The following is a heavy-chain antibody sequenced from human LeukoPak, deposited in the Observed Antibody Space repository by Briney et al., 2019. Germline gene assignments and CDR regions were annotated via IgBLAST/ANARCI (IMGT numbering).Heavy chain of an antibody. V-gene: IGHV3-9*01. D-gene: IGHD6-19*01. CDR1: GFTFDDYA. Sequence: GGSLRLSCAASGFTFDDYAMHWVRQAPGKGLEWVSGISWNSGSIGYADSVKGRFTISRDNAKNSLYLQMNSLRAEDTAVYYCARADSSIDYWGQGTLVTVSS. CDR2: ISWNSGSI. CDR3: ARADSSIDY. J-gene: IGHJ4*02.